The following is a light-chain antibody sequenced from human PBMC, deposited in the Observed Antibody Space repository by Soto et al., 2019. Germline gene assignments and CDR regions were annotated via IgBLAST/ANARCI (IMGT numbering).Light chain of an antibody. CDR2: GAS. Sequence: EIVMTQSPATLSVFPGERATLSCRASQSVSTNLAWYQQKPGQAPRLLIYGASARATGIPARFSGSGSGTDFTLTITRLEAEDSAIYYCQQRRDGLTFGGGTKVEI. J-gene: IGKJ4*01. CDR1: QSVSTN. CDR3: QQRRDGLT. V-gene: IGKV3-15*01.